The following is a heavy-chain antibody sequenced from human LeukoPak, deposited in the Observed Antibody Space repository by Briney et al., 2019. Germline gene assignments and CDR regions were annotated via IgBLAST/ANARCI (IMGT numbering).Heavy chain of an antibody. CDR2: ISTYNGNT. CDR3: ARGDDYGDYWGLY. Sequence: ASVKVSCKASGYTFTKYGITWVRQAPGQGLEWMGWISTYNGNTNYAQKLQGRVTMTTDTSTSTAYMELRSLISDDAAVYYRARGDDYGDYWGLYWGQGTLVTVSS. D-gene: IGHD4-17*01. J-gene: IGHJ4*02. V-gene: IGHV1-18*01. CDR1: GYTFTKYG.